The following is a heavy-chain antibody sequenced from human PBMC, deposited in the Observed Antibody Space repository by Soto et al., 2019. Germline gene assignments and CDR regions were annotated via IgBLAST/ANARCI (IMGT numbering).Heavy chain of an antibody. CDR2: ISGSGGST. CDR1: GFTFSSYA. D-gene: IGHD3-3*01. J-gene: IGHJ6*03. Sequence: GVSRSLSCAASGFTFSSYAVSWARQAPGKGLAWVSAISGSGGSTYYADSVKGRFTISRDNSRNTLHLQMNSQRAEDTAVYYCAKDAPGTGYYTPLQEGIDFWGEGTTVTVYS. V-gene: IGHV3-23*01. CDR3: AKDAPGTGYYTPLQEGIDF.